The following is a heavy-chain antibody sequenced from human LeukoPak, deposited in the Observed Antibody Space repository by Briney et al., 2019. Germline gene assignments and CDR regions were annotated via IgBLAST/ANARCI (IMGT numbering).Heavy chain of an antibody. CDR3: ARVGYYYDSSGLDY. CDR1: GFTFSSYW. Sequence: GGSLRLSCAASGFTFSSYWMSWVRQAPGKGLEWVANIKQDGSEKYYVDSVKGRFTISRDNAKNSLYLQMNSLRAEDTAVYYCARVGYYYDSSGLDYWGQGTLVTVSS. CDR2: IKQDGSEK. D-gene: IGHD3-22*01. J-gene: IGHJ4*02. V-gene: IGHV3-7*01.